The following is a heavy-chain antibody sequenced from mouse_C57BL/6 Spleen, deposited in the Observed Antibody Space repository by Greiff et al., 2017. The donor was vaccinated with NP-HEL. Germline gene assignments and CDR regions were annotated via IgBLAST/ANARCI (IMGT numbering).Heavy chain of an antibody. D-gene: IGHD2-5*01. CDR3: ARRYYSNFAWFAY. J-gene: IGHJ3*01. CDR1: GYSFTGYY. V-gene: IGHV1-43*01. CDR2: INPSTGGT. Sequence: DVKLQESGPELVKPGASVKISCKASGYSFTGYYMHWVKQSSEKSLEWIGEINPSTGGTSYNQKFKGKATLTVDKSSSTAYMQLKSLTSEDSAVYYCARRYYSNFAWFAYWGQGTLVTVSA.